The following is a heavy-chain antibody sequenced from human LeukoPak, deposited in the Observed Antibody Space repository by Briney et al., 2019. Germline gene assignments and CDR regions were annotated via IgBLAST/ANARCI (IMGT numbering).Heavy chain of an antibody. J-gene: IGHJ6*03. CDR3: GRHIVYGSSSRKTYYMDV. V-gene: IGHV5-51*01. Sequence: GESLQSPCKASAYSFTNYWIDWVRQMPPKGLEWMGIIYPGDSDTRYRPSFQGHVTTSADKSTSTAYLQWSSLEASDTAMYYCGRHIVYGSSSRKTYYMDVWGKGTTVTVSS. CDR1: AYSFTNYW. CDR2: IYPGDSDT. D-gene: IGHD6-6*01.